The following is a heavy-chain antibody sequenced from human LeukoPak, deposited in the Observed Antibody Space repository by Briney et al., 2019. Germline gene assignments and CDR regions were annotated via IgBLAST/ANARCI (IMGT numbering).Heavy chain of an antibody. D-gene: IGHD4-17*01. Sequence: GGSLRLSCAASGFTFSDYYMSWIRQAPGKGLEWVSAISGSGGSTYYADSVKGRFTISRDNSKNTLYLQMNSLGAEDTAVYYCAKDAMTTVFDYWGQGTLVTVSS. J-gene: IGHJ4*02. CDR1: GFTFSDYY. CDR2: ISGSGGST. CDR3: AKDAMTTVFDY. V-gene: IGHV3-23*01.